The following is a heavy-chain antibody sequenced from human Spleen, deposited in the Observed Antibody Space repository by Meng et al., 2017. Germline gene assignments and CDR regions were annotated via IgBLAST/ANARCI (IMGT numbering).Heavy chain of an antibody. CDR2: INPKSGDT. D-gene: IGHD6-13*01. Sequence: LVQAGAEVKEPGGSVKVSCKASGYTFPDYWLHWVRRAPGQGLEWMGRINPKSGDTHYAQRFQGRVTMTGDTSISTAYMELSGLRSDDTAMYYCARDEDISAAGKLFGDYWGQGTLVTVSS. CDR1: GYTFPDYW. V-gene: IGHV1-2*06. J-gene: IGHJ4*02. CDR3: ARDEDISAAGKLFGDY.